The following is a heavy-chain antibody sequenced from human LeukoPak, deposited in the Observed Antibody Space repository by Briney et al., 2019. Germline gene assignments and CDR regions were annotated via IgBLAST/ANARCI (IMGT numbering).Heavy chain of an antibody. Sequence: GGSLRLSCAASGLTFSSYAMNWVRQAPGKGLEHVSAINSKGGSTYYANSVKGRFTISRDNSKNTLYLQMNSLRAEDTTVYYCAKDRGWELLYLDSWGQGTLVTVSS. D-gene: IGHD1-26*01. CDR1: GLTFSSYA. CDR3: AKDRGWELLYLDS. J-gene: IGHJ4*02. V-gene: IGHV3-64*01. CDR2: INSKGGST.